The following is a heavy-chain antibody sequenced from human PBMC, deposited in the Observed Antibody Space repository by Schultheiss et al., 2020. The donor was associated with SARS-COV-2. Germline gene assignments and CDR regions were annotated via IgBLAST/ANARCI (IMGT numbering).Heavy chain of an antibody. CDR3: ARAARPVIWFDP. V-gene: IGHV3-23*01. CDR1: GFTFSSYA. CDR2: ISGSGGST. D-gene: IGHD6-6*01. J-gene: IGHJ5*02. Sequence: GESLKISCAASGFTFSSYAMSWVRQAPGKGLEWVSAISGSGGSTYYADSVKGRFTISRDNSKNTLYLQMNSLRAEDTAVYYCARAARPVIWFDPWGQGTLVTVSS.